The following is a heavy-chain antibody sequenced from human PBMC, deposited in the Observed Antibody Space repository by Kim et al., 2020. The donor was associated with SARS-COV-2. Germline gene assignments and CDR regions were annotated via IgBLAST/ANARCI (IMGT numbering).Heavy chain of an antibody. J-gene: IGHJ6*02. CDR2: ISYDGSNK. D-gene: IGHD3-10*02. CDR1: GFTFSSYA. CDR3: ARDMFGEGPRRYGMDV. V-gene: IGHV3-30*04. Sequence: GGSLRLSCAASGFTFSSYAMHWVRQAPGKGLEWVAVISYDGSNKYYADSVKGRFTISRDNSKNTLYLQMNSLRAGDTAVYYGARDMFGEGPRRYGMDVWGRGATVTGSS.